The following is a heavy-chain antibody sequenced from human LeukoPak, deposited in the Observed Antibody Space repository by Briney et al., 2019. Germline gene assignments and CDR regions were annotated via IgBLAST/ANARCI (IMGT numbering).Heavy chain of an antibody. CDR3: AREMGAYYDSSGFDY. CDR1: GFTFSSYA. D-gene: IGHD3-22*01. J-gene: IGHJ4*02. CDR2: IYYSGST. V-gene: IGHV4-30-4*08. Sequence: LRLSCAASGFTFSSYAMSWIRQPPGKGLEWIGYIYYSGSTYYNPSLKSRVTISVDTSKNQFSLKLSSVTAAGTAVYYCAREMGAYYDSSGFDYWGQGTLVTVSS.